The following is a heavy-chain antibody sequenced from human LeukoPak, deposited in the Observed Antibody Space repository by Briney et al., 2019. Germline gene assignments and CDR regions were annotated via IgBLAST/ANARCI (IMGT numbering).Heavy chain of an antibody. D-gene: IGHD3-10*01. Sequence: SETLSLTCAVSGGSISSDGYSWSWIRQPPGKGLEWIGYIYHSGSTYYNPSLKSRVTISVDRSKNQFSLKLSSVTAADTAVYYCARESNRYYGSGSYGPLDVWGQGTTVTVSS. CDR1: GGSISSDGYS. J-gene: IGHJ6*02. CDR3: ARESNRYYGSGSYGPLDV. CDR2: IYHSGST. V-gene: IGHV4-30-2*01.